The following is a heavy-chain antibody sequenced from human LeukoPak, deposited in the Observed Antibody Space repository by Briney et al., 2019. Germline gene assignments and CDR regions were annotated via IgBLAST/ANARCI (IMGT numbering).Heavy chain of an antibody. CDR1: GFTFSSYA. V-gene: IGHV3-20*01. J-gene: IGHJ3*02. Sequence: GGSLRLSCEASGFTFSSYAMSWVRQAPGKGLEWVSGINWNGGSTGYADSVKGRFTISRDNAKNSLYLQMNSLRAEDTALYHCARAVYYDFWSGSPDDAFDIWGQGTMVTVSS. D-gene: IGHD3-3*01. CDR2: INWNGGST. CDR3: ARAVYYDFWSGSPDDAFDI.